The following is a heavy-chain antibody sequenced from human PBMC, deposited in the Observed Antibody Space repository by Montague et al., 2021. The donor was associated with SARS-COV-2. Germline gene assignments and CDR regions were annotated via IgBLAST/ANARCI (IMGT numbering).Heavy chain of an antibody. V-gene: IGHV6-1*01. CDR3: ARIPVGSKYYFDF. CDR2: TYYRSKWYN. J-gene: IGHJ4*03. CDR1: GDSVSSNIAT. Sequence: CAISGDSVSSNIATWNWIRQSPSRGLEWLGGTYYRSKWYNDYAESVKSRITIDPNTSKHQFSLHLNSVTPEDTAVYYCARIPVGSKYYFDFWGQGTTVTVSS. D-gene: IGHD2-2*01.